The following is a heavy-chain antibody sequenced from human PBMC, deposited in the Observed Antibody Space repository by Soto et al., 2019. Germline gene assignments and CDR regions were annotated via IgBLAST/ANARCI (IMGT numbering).Heavy chain of an antibody. CDR2: INQDGSEK. D-gene: IGHD3-16*01. CDR3: ARDGVEAGLYLDS. J-gene: IGHJ4*02. Sequence: EVQLVESGGGLVQPGGSLRLSCAATGFTFSSYWMSWVRQAPGKGLEWEANINQDGSEKYCVDSVKGRFTISRDNAKNSLYLQVNSLRAEDTAVYYCARDGVEAGLYLDSWGQGTMVTVSS. CDR1: GFTFSSYW. V-gene: IGHV3-7*01.